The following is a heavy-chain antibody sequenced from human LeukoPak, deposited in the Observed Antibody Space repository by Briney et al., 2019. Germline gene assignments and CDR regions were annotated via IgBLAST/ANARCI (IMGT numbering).Heavy chain of an antibody. CDR3: ARELGGWLRE. CDR1: GFTFSSYN. D-gene: IGHD6-19*01. V-gene: IGHV3-21*01. J-gene: IGHJ4*02. Sequence: GGSLRLSCAASGFTFSSYNMNWVRQAPGKGLEWVSSITSSSSYIYYADSVKGRFTISRDNAKNSLYLQMNSLRAEDTAVYYCARELGGWLREWGQGTLVTVSS. CDR2: ITSSSSYI.